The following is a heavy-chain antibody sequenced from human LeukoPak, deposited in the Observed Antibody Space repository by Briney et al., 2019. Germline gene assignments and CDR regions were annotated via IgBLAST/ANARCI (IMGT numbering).Heavy chain of an antibody. J-gene: IGHJ3*02. CDR3: ARRERLGYSSGRGTFDI. V-gene: IGHV3-66*01. CDR1: GFTVSSNY. D-gene: IGHD5-18*01. CDR2: INSGGST. Sequence: GGSLRLSCAASGFTVSSNYMSWVRQAPGKGLEWVSLINSGGSTYYADSVKGRFIISRDDPKNTLHLQLNSLRAEDTAVYYCARRERLGYSSGRGTFDIWGQGTMVTVSS.